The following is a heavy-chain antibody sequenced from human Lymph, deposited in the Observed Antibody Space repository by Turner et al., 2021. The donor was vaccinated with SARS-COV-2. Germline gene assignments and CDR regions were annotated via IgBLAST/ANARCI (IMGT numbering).Heavy chain of an antibody. CDR3: ATDPGAGGGLLGGGYYYYGMDV. Sequence: QVQLVESGGGVVQPGRSLRLSCAASGSTFSRFVMHWVRQAPGKGLEWVAVISYDGSNKYYADSVKGRFTISRDNSKNTLYLQMNSLRAEDTAVYYCATDPGAGGGLLGGGYYYYGMDVWGQGTTVTVSS. V-gene: IGHV3-30-3*01. D-gene: IGHD7-27*01. CDR2: ISYDGSNK. CDR1: GSTFSRFV. J-gene: IGHJ6*02.